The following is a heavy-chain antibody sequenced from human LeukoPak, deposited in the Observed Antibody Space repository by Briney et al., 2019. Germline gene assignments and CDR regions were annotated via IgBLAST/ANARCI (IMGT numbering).Heavy chain of an antibody. CDR2: ISGSGDNT. J-gene: IGHJ4*02. CDR3: AKGSYYDSSGSFYFDY. Sequence: GGSLRLSCAASGFTFSSYAMSWVRQAPGKGLEWVPGISGSGDNTYYADSVKGRFTISRDNSKNTLYVQVHSLGTEDTAAYYCAKGSYYDSSGSFYFDYWGQGTLVTVSS. V-gene: IGHV3-23*01. CDR1: GFTFSSYA. D-gene: IGHD3-22*01.